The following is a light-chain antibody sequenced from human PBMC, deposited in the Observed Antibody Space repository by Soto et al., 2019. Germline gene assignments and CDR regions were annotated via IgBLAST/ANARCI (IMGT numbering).Light chain of an antibody. Sequence: YRVNITCRASQNIERYLNWYQHKEGKAPQLLMFAASNLESGVPSRFSGSGSGTDFTLTITSLQPEDFATYYCQQTYKTVHSFGQGTKVDI. J-gene: IGKJ2*01. CDR2: AAS. V-gene: IGKV1-39*01. CDR3: QQTYKTVHS. CDR1: QNIERY.